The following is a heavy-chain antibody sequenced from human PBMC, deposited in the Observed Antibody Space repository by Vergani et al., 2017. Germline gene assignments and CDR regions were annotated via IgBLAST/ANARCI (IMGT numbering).Heavy chain of an antibody. CDR1: GFTFSSYA. V-gene: IGHV3-23*01. CDR3: ATIPPSITKIVVPPRRGY. CDR2: MSGSGGST. D-gene: IGHD3-22*01. Sequence: EVQLLESGGGLVQPGGSLRLSCAASGFTFSSYAMSWVRQAPGKGLEWVSAMSGSGGSTYYADTVKGRFTISRDNSKNTLYLQINSLSAEDTVVYYCATIPPSITKIVVPPRRGYWGQGTRVTVSS. J-gene: IGHJ4*02.